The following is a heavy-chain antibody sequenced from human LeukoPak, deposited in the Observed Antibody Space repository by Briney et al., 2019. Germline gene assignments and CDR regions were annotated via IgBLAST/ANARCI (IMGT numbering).Heavy chain of an antibody. V-gene: IGHV1-8*03. CDR1: GYTFTSYD. Sequence: ASVKVSCKASGYTFTSYDINWVRQAAGQGLEWMGYRNPNSGNTVYAQKFQGRVSISTDTSISTAYMELSSVRSDDTAVYYCAREIRYDSTGYLHAFDIWGQGTMVTVSS. D-gene: IGHD3-22*01. CDR3: AREIRYDSTGYLHAFDI. J-gene: IGHJ3*02. CDR2: RNPNSGNT.